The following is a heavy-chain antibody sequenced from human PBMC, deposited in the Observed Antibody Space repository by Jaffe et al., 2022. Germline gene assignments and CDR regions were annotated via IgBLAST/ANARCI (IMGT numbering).Heavy chain of an antibody. D-gene: IGHD4-4*01. Sequence: QVQLVQSGAEVKKPGSSVKVSCRASAGTFNRRAVSWVRQAPGRGLEWMGGIIPFLRAANYAQNFEDRVSITTDDSTNTVYMELTSLRSEDTAVYYCETFTVSEGYWGQGTLVTVSS. CDR2: IIPFLRAA. J-gene: IGHJ4*02. CDR1: AGTFNRRA. CDR3: ETFTVSEGY. V-gene: IGHV1-69*05.